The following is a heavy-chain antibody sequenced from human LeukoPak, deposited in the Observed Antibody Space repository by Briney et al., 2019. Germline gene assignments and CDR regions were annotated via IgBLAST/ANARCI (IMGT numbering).Heavy chain of an antibody. D-gene: IGHD1-26*01. Sequence: GGSLRLSCAASGFTFNNYAMSWVRQAPGKGLEWVSAISGSDAGTYYADSVKGRFTISRDNSKNTLYLQMNSLRAEDTAVYYCAEEHAVISGTGYFQHWGQGTLVTVSS. V-gene: IGHV3-23*01. CDR2: ISGSDAGT. CDR1: GFTFNNYA. CDR3: AEEHAVISGTGYFQH. J-gene: IGHJ1*01.